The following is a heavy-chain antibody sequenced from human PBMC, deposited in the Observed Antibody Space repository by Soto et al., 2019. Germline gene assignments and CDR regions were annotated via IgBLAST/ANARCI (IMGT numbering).Heavy chain of an antibody. J-gene: IGHJ4*02. V-gene: IGHV3-23*01. CDR1: GFTFNSYA. Sequence: PGGSLRLSCAASGFTFNSYAMSWVRQAPGKGLEWVSTIIGSGGSTYYADSVKGRFSVSRDKSKNTLYLQMNRLRAEDTARSICGREDGKVGTNTAFDYWGLGALVTVSS. D-gene: IGHD1-26*01. CDR3: GREDGKVGTNTAFDY. CDR2: IIGSGGST.